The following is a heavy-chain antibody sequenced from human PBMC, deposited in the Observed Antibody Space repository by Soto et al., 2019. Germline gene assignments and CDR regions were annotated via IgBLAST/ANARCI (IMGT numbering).Heavy chain of an antibody. Sequence: GGSLRLSCAASGFTFSSYGMHWVRQAPGKGLEWVAVISYDGSNKYYADSVKGRFTISRDNSKNTLYLQMNSLRAEDTAVYYCAKDPRYCSSTSCLHENYFDYWGQGTLVTVSS. J-gene: IGHJ4*02. CDR1: GFTFSSYG. CDR3: AKDPRYCSSTSCLHENYFDY. V-gene: IGHV3-30*18. D-gene: IGHD2-2*01. CDR2: ISYDGSNK.